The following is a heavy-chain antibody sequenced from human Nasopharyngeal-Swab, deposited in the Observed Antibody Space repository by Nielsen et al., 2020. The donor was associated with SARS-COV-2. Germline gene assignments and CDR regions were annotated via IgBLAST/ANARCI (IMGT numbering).Heavy chain of an antibody. CDR1: GGSFSGYY. CDR2: INHSGST. CDR3: SAAGGNY. D-gene: IGHD6-13*01. J-gene: IGHJ4*02. Sequence: SETLSLTCAVYGGSFSGYYWSWIRQPPGKGLEWIGEINHSGSTNYNPSLKSRVTISVDTPKNQFSLKLSSVTAADTAVYYCSAAGGNYWGQGTLVTVSS. V-gene: IGHV4-34*01.